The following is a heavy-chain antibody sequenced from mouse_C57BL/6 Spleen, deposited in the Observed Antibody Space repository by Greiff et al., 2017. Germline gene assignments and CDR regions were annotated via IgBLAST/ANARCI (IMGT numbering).Heavy chain of an antibody. D-gene: IGHD1-1*01. V-gene: IGHV1-59*01. CDR3: ARSGITTGLAPFDY. Sequence: QVQLQQPGAELVRPGTSVKLSCKASGYTFTSYWMHWVKQRPGQGLEWIGVIDPSDSYTNYNQKFKGKATLTVDTSSSTAYMQLSSLTSEDSAVYYCARSGITTGLAPFDYWGQGTTLTVSS. CDR1: GYTFTSYW. CDR2: IDPSDSYT. J-gene: IGHJ2*01.